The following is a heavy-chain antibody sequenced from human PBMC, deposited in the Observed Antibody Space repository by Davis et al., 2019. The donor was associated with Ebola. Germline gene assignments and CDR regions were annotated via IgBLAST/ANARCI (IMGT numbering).Heavy chain of an antibody. CDR3: AIDTRIEESGRNGSDD. CDR1: GSTFSILA. J-gene: IGHJ4*02. D-gene: IGHD5-24*01. CDR2: ISGRRGRT. V-gene: IGHV3-23*01. Sequence: GGSLRPSCVLLGSTFSILAPSSVPHAAGKGLAWVSAISGRRGRTNYADSMKGRFTISRHNSKHTLYLQMDSLRAEDSALYHCAIDTRIEESGRNGSDDWGQGTLVTVAS.